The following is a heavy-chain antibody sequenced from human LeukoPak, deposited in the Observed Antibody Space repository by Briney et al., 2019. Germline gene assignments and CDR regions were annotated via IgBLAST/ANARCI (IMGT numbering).Heavy chain of an antibody. V-gene: IGHV1-8*01. CDR3: TRGSLSGSSRDY. CDR1: RYTLTGYD. Sequence: GASVKVSCKASRYTLTGYDINWVRQAIGQGLEWMGWMNPSTGDTGYAQKFQGRVTMTRNTSVDTAFMELSGLGSEDTAVYYCTRGSLSGSSRDYWGQGTLVTVSS. CDR2: MNPSTGDT. J-gene: IGHJ4*02. D-gene: IGHD1-26*01.